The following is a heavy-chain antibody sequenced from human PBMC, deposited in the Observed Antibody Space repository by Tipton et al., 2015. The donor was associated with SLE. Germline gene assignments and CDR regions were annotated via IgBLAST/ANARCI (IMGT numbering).Heavy chain of an antibody. Sequence: TLSLTCTVSGGSISSGNYYWSWIRQPAGKGLEWIGRIFSKGSTNSNLSLKSRVTISADTSKNQFSLKLNSVTDADTGVYYCARSGFGDWAYYYGMDVWGQGTTVTVSS. J-gene: IGHJ6*02. CDR2: IFSKGST. CDR3: ARSGFGDWAYYYGMDV. CDR1: GGSISSGNYY. V-gene: IGHV4-61*02. D-gene: IGHD3-10*01.